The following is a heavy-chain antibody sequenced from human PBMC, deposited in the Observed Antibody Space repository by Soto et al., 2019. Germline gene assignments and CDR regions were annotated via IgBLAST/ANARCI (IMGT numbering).Heavy chain of an antibody. CDR3: ARERWELPYYYYGMDV. V-gene: IGHV3-53*01. Sequence: EVQLVESGGGLIQPGGSLRLSCAASEFTVSSNYMSWVRQAPGKGLEWVSVIYSGGSTYYADSVKGRFTISRDNSKNTLYLQMNSLRAEDTAVYYCARERWELPYYYYGMDVWGQGTTVTVSS. CDR1: EFTVSSNY. CDR2: IYSGGST. J-gene: IGHJ6*02. D-gene: IGHD1-26*01.